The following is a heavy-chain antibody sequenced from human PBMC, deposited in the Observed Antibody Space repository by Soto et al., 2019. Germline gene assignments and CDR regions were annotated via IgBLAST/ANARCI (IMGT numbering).Heavy chain of an antibody. D-gene: IGHD3-9*01. J-gene: IGHJ4*02. Sequence: GGSLRLSCAASGFTFSSYAMSWVRQARGKGLEWVSAISGSGGSTYYADSVKGRFTISRDNSKNTLYLQMNSLRAEDTAVYYCAKMYYDILTGYSPFDYWGQGTLVTVSS. CDR1: GFTFSSYA. CDR2: ISGSGGST. CDR3: AKMYYDILTGYSPFDY. V-gene: IGHV3-23*01.